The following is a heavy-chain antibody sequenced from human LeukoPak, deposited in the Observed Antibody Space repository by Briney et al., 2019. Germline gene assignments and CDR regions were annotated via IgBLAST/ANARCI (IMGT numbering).Heavy chain of an antibody. V-gene: IGHV4-39*07. CDR3: ARGGGSYWNYYYYYYMDV. Sequence: PSETLSLTCTVSSDSISSSSYYWGWIRQPPGKGLEWIGTIYYSGSTYYNPSLKSRVTISVDTSKNQFSLKLSSVTAADTAVYYCARGGGSYWNYYYYYYMDVWGKGTTVTISS. J-gene: IGHJ6*03. CDR2: IYYSGST. D-gene: IGHD1-26*01. CDR1: SDSISSSSYY.